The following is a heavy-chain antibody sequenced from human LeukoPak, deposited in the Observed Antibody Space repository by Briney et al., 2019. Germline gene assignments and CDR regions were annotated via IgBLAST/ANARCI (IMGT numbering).Heavy chain of an antibody. D-gene: IGHD1-26*01. CDR3: AREVSQAWSYGDYEYGMDV. CDR2: IYYSGST. V-gene: IGHV4-31*03. CDR1: GGSISSGGYS. Sequence: SETLSLTCTVSGGSISSGGYSWSWIRQHPGKGLEWIGYIYYSGSTYYNPSLKSRVTISVDTSKNQFSLKLSSVTAADTAVYYCAREVSQAWSYGDYEYGMDVWGQGTTVTVSS. J-gene: IGHJ6*02.